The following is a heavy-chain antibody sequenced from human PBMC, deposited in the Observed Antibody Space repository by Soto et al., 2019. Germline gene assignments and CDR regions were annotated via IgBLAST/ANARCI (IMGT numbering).Heavy chain of an antibody. J-gene: IGHJ5*02. CDR2: ISSSSSYI. V-gene: IGHV3-21*01. D-gene: IGHD6-19*01. CDR1: GFTFSSYS. CDR3: ASSSGWLDNWFDP. Sequence: EVQLVESGGGLVKPGGSLRLSCAASGFTFSSYSMNWVRQAPGKGLEWVSSISSSSSYIYYADSVKGRFTISRDNAKNSLYLQMNSLRAEDTAVYYCASSSGWLDNWFDPWGQGTLVTVSS.